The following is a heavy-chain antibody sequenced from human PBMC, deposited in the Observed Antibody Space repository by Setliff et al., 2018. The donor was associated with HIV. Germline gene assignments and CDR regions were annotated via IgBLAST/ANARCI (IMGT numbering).Heavy chain of an antibody. CDR2: ISHSGNT. J-gene: IGHJ3*02. D-gene: IGHD3-9*01. Sequence: SETLSLTCTVSGDSINTHYWSWIRQPPGKGLEWIGCISHSGNTNFNPSLNSRVTISLDTSKNQFSLRLTSLTAADTAIYYCARSQEDFDILTGYPPIGASDIWGQGIMVTVSS. CDR1: GDSINTHY. V-gene: IGHV4-59*11. CDR3: ARSQEDFDILTGYPPIGASDI.